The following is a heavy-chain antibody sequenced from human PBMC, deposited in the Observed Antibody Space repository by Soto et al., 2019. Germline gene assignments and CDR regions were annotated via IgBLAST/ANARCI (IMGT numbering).Heavy chain of an antibody. CDR1: GGSISSSVW. D-gene: IGHD2-15*01. J-gene: IGHJ4*02. Sequence: SETLSLTCAVSGGSISSSVWWSWVRQPPGKGLEWIGEIYHNGFTNYSPSLESRVTISVDKSKNHFSLNLNSVTAADTAVYYCARAVPRAIGVVVVAARFDYWGQGALVTVSS. CDR2: IYHNGFT. V-gene: IGHV4-4*02. CDR3: ARAVPRAIGVVVVAARFDY.